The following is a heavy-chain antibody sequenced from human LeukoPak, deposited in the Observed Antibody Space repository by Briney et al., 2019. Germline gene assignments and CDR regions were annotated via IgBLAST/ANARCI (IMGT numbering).Heavy chain of an antibody. D-gene: IGHD6-19*01. V-gene: IGHV4-39*07. J-gene: IGHJ4*02. CDR1: GGSISSSSYY. Sequence: PSETLSLTCTVSGGSISSSSYYWGWIRQPPGKGLEWIGSIYYSGSTYYNPSLKSRVTISVDTSKNQFSLKLSSVTAADTAVYYCARFTHIAVAGNHWGQGTLVTVSS. CDR2: IYYSGST. CDR3: ARFTHIAVAGNH.